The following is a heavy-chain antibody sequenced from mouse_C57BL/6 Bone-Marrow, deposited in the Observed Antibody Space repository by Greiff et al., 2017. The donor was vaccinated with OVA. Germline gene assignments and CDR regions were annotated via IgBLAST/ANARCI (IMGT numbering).Heavy chain of an antibody. V-gene: IGHV1-15*01. J-gene: IGHJ3*01. Sequence: VQRVESGAELVRPGASVTLSCKASGYTFTDYEMHWVKQTPVHGLEWIGAIDPETGGTAYNQKFKGKAILTADKSSSTAYMELRSLTSEDSAVYYCKDSREAYWGQGTLVTVSA. CDR1: GYTFTDYE. CDR3: KDSREAY. D-gene: IGHD1-1*01. CDR2: IDPETGGT.